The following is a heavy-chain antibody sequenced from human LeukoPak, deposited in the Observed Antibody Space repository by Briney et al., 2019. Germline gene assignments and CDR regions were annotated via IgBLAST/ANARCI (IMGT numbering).Heavy chain of an antibody. CDR3: ARDWYGYFQH. Sequence: PGGSLRLSCAASGFTFYSYAMSWVRQAPGKGLEWVSTISGSGGGTYYADSVKGRFTISRDNSKNTLYLQMNSLRAEDTAVYYCARDWYGYFQHWGQGTLVTVSS. D-gene: IGHD1-14*01. CDR1: GFTFYSYA. V-gene: IGHV3-23*01. J-gene: IGHJ1*01. CDR2: ISGSGGGT.